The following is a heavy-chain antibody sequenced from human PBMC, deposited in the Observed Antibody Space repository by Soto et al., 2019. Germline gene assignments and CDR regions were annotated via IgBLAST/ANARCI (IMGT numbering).Heavy chain of an antibody. J-gene: IGHJ5*02. CDR3: ARDQGIVVLFDP. V-gene: IGHV1-69*08. Sequence: QVQLVQSGAEVKKPGSSVKVSCKASGGTFSSYTISWVRQAPGQGLEWMGRIIPILGIANYAQKFQGRVTITADKSTSTAYMELSSLRSEDTAVYYCARDQGIVVLFDPWGQGTLVTVSS. CDR1: GGTFSSYT. CDR2: IIPILGIA. D-gene: IGHD2-2*01.